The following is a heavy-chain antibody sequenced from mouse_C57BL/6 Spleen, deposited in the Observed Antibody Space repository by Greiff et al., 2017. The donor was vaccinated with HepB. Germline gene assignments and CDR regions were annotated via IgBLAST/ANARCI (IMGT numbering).Heavy chain of an antibody. V-gene: IGHV3-6*01. J-gene: IGHJ3*01. CDR3: ARCDGYYVAY. Sequence: EVQLQQSGPGLVKPSQSLSLTCSVPGYSITSGYYWNWIRQFPGNKLEWMGYISYDGSNNYNPSLKNRISITRDTSKNQFFLKLNSVTTEDTATYYCARCDGYYVAYWGQGTLVTVSA. D-gene: IGHD2-3*01. CDR2: ISYDGSN. CDR1: GYSITSGYY.